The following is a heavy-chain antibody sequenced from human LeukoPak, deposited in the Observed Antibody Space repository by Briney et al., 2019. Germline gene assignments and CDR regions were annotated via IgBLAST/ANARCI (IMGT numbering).Heavy chain of an antibody. D-gene: IGHD2-15*01. CDR2: IKQDGSEK. Sequence: GGSLRLSCAASGFTFSSYWMSWVCQAPGKGLEWVANIKQDGSEKYYVDSVKGRFTISRDNAKNSLYLQMNSLRAEDTAVYYCARSSYRDYYYGMDVWGQGTTVTVSS. V-gene: IGHV3-7*03. CDR3: ARSSYRDYYYGMDV. J-gene: IGHJ6*02. CDR1: GFTFSSYW.